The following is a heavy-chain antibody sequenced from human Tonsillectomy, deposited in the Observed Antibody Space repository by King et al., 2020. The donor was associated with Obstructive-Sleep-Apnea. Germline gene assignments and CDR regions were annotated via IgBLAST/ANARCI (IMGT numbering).Heavy chain of an antibody. CDR1: GGSISSSSYY. V-gene: IGHV4-39*07. D-gene: IGHD4-17*01. Sequence: QLQESGPGLVKPSETLSLTCTVSGGSISSSSYYWGWIRQPPGKGLEWIGRIYYIGSTYYNPSLKSRVTISVDTSKNKFSLKLSSVTAADTAVYYCARDLDYGDYYYYYGMDVWGQGTTVTVSS. CDR3: ARDLDYGDYYYYYGMDV. CDR2: IYYIGST. J-gene: IGHJ6*02.